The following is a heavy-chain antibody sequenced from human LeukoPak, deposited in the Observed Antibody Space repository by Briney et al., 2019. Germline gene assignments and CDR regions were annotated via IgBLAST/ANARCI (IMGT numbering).Heavy chain of an antibody. CDR1: GGSFSGYY. V-gene: IGHV4-34*01. Sequence: SENLSLTCAVYGGSFSGYYWSRLRPPPGKGLEWIGEINNSGSTYYNPSLKSRVTRSVDMDQNQFSLKLSSVTAADTAVYYGARRSGYSSSWYVNGWFDPWGQGTLVTVSS. J-gene: IGHJ5*02. CDR2: INNSGST. D-gene: IGHD6-13*01. CDR3: ARRSGYSSSWYVNGWFDP.